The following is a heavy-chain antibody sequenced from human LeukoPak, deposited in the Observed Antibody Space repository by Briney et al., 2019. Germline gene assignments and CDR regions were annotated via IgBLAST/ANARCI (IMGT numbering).Heavy chain of an antibody. CDR3: AKAGIYYDSSGLFDY. Sequence: GGSLRLSCAASGFTFSSYGMSWVRQAPGKGLEWVSAISGSGGSTYYADSVKGRFTISRDNSKNTLYLQMNSLRAEDTALYYCAKAGIYYDSSGLFDYWGQGTLVTVSS. V-gene: IGHV3-23*01. J-gene: IGHJ4*02. CDR1: GFTFSSYG. CDR2: ISGSGGST. D-gene: IGHD3-22*01.